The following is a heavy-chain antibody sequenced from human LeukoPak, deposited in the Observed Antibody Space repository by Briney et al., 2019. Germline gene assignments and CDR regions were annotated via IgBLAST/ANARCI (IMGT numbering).Heavy chain of an antibody. CDR1: GFTFSSYA. D-gene: IGHD6-13*01. V-gene: IGHV3-23*01. CDR2: ISGSGGST. Sequence: QTGGSLRLSCAASGFTFSSYAMSWVRQAPGKGLEWVSAISGSGGSTYYADSVKGRFTISRGNSKNTLYLQMNSLRAEDTAVYYCAKDRSEGIAAAGYFDLWGRGTLVTVSS. CDR3: AKDRSEGIAAAGYFDL. J-gene: IGHJ2*01.